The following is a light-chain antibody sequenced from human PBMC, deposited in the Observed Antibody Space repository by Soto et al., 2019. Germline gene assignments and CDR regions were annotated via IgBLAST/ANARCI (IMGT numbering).Light chain of an antibody. CDR2: AVS. Sequence: QSALTQPRSVSGSPGQSVTISCTGTNSDVGAYNYISWYQQFPGKAPKVIISAVSQRRSGVLDRFSGPKSGNTASLTISGPRGGERVDYFFWSNTPGDNWVLGGGPQLPVL. J-gene: IGLJ3*02. CDR3: WSNTPGDNWV. V-gene: IGLV2-11*01. CDR1: NSDVGAYNY.